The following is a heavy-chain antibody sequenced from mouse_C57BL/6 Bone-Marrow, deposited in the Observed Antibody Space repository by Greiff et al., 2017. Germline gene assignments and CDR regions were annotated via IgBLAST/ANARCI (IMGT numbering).Heavy chain of an antibody. CDR2: INSDGGST. V-gene: IGHV5-2*01. D-gene: IGHD1-3*01. J-gene: IGHJ2*01. CDR1: EYEFPSHD. CDR3: ARQSGGVPYYFDY. Sequence: EVKLVESGGCLVQPGESLQLSCESNEYEFPSHDMSWVRKTPEKRLELVAAINSDGGSTSYPDTMERRFIISRDTTKKTLYLQMSSLRSEDTALYYCARQSGGVPYYFDYWGQGTTRTGSS.